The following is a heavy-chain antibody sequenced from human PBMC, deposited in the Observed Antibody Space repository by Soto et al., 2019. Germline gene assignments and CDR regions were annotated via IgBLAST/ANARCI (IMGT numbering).Heavy chain of an antibody. D-gene: IGHD3-10*01. Sequence: QVQLVESGGGVVQPGGSLKLSCAASGFTFGNYATHWVRQAPGKGLEWVAVIRNDGSNENYVDSVKGRFTMSRDNSKNTVVLQMNSLRAEDTAVYYCVRGDGQGRDLVDYGGQGTLVTVSS. V-gene: IGHV3-33*01. CDR2: IRNDGSNE. CDR1: GFTFGNYA. J-gene: IGHJ4*02. CDR3: VRGDGQGRDLVDY.